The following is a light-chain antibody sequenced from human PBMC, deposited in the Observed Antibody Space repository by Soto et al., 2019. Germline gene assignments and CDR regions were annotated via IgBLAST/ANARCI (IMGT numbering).Light chain of an antibody. CDR1: SSDVGDNNY. CDR2: DVT. V-gene: IGLV2-14*01. J-gene: IGLJ1*01. CDR3: SSYTSSSTLYV. Sequence: QSVLTQPASVSGSPGQSITISCTGTSSDVGDNNYVSWYQQHPGKAPKLMIHDVTHRPLGISNRFSGSKSGNTASLTISGLQAEDEADYYCSSYTSSSTLYVFGTGTKVTVL.